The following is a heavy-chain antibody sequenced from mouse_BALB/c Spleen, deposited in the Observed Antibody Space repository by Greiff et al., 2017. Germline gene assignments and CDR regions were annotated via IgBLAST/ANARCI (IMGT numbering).Heavy chain of an antibody. CDR2: IWSGGST. CDR3: ARDRDWYFDV. J-gene: IGHJ1*01. Sequence: VQLQESGPGLVQPSQSLSISCTVSGFSFTSYGVHWVRQSPGKGLEWLGVIWSGGSTDYNAAFLSRLSISKDNSKSQVFFKMNSLQTDDTARYYCARDRDWYFDVWGAGTTVTVSS. CDR1: GFSFTSYG. V-gene: IGHV2-2*01.